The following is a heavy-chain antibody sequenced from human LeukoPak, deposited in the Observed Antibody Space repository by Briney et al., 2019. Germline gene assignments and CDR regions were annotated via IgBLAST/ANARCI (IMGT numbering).Heavy chain of an antibody. CDR3: ATATVTDTLYNWFDP. Sequence: ASVKVSCKASGGTFSTYAISWVRQAPGKGLEWMGGFDPEDGETIYAQKFQGRVTMTGDTSTDTAYMELSSLRSEDTAVYYCATATVTDTLYNWFDPWGQGTLVTVSS. V-gene: IGHV1-24*01. J-gene: IGHJ5*02. CDR1: GGTFSTYA. D-gene: IGHD4-11*01. CDR2: FDPEDGET.